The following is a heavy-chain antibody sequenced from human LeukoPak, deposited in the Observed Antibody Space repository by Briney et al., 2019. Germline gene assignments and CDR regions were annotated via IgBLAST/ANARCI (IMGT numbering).Heavy chain of an antibody. V-gene: IGHV3-21*01. J-gene: IGHJ4*02. Sequence: GGSLRLSCAASGFTFSSYSMNWVRQAPGKGLEWVSSISSSSSYIYYADSVKGRFTISRDNAKNSLYLQMNSLRAEDTAVYYCARDDSVRGVAFDYWGQGTLVTVSS. CDR3: ARDDSVRGVAFDY. CDR1: GFTFSSYS. D-gene: IGHD3-10*01. CDR2: ISSSSSYI.